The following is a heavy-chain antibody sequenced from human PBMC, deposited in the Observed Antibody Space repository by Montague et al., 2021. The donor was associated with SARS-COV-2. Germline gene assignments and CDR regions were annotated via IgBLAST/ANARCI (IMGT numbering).Heavy chain of an antibody. J-gene: IGHJ4*02. CDR1: GGSISSGTYY. CDR2: ADASGIT. Sequence: TLSLTCTVSGGSISSGTYYWSWVRQPAGKGLEWIGRADASGITTYNLSLGIRITISIDTSANQFSLNLRSVTAADTAVYFCASEVEIGGLSYFDNWGQGTLVAVSS. CDR3: ASEVEIGGLSYFDN. V-gene: IGHV4-61*02. D-gene: IGHD3-16*02.